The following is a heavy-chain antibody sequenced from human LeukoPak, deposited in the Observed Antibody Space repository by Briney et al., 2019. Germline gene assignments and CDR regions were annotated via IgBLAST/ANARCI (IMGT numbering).Heavy chain of an antibody. V-gene: IGHV4-4*07. CDR2: IYTSGST. D-gene: IGHD3-16*02. J-gene: IGHJ4*02. Sequence: SETLSLTCTVSGGSISSYYWSWIRQPAGKGLEWIGRIYTSGSTNYNPSLKSRVTMSVDTSKNQFSLQLSSVTDADTALYYCARARGESSIYYFDYWGQGTLVTVSS. CDR1: GGSISSYY. CDR3: ARARGESSIYYFDY.